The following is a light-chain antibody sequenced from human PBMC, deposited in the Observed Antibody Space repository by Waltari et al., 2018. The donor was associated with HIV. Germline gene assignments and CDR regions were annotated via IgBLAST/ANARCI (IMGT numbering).Light chain of an antibody. CDR1: QSVLYSSNNKIY. V-gene: IGKV4-1*01. CDR2: WAS. J-gene: IGKJ1*01. CDR3: QQYYSTPPE. Sequence: DIVMTQSPDSLSLSLGERATINCKSSQSVLYSSNNKIYLAWYQQKPGQSPKLLIYWASTRESGVPDRFSGSGAGEDFTLTISSLQAEDVAVYYCQQYYSTPPEFGQVTKVEIK.